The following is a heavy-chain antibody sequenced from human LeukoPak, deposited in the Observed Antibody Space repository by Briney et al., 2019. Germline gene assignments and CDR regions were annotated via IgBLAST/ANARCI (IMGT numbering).Heavy chain of an antibody. Sequence: GGSLRLSCAASGFTFSSYAMSWVRQTPGKGLEWVSAISGGGGSTYYADSVKGRFTISRDNSKNTLYLQMNSLRAEDTAVYYCAKWARDCSSTSCYMRYWGQGTLVTVSS. CDR3: AKWARDCSSTSCYMRY. V-gene: IGHV3-23*01. CDR2: ISGGGGST. CDR1: GFTFSSYA. J-gene: IGHJ4*02. D-gene: IGHD2-2*02.